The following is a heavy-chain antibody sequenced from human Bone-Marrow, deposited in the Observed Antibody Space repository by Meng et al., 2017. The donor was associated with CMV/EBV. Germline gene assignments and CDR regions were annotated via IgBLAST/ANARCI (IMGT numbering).Heavy chain of an antibody. J-gene: IGHJ6*02. Sequence: GESLKISWAASGFTFSSYWMSLVRQAPGKVLEWVANIKKDGSEKYYVDSVKGRFTISRDNANNSLYLQMNSQRAEGTAVYYCAREFGVVIGVDYYYYGMDVWGQGTTVTVSS. CDR2: IKKDGSEK. D-gene: IGHD3-3*01. V-gene: IGHV3-7*01. CDR1: GFTFSSYW. CDR3: AREFGVVIGVDYYYYGMDV.